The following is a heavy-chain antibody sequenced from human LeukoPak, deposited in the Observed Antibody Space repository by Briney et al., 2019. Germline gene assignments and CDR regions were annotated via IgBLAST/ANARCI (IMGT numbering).Heavy chain of an antibody. CDR3: ASAIGGSGYYLNFDY. CDR2: IIPILVIA. V-gene: IGHV1-69*04. Sequence: SVKVSCKASRGTFRSYAISWVRPSPGQELEWMGRIIPILVIANQAQNFQGTVTITPDNSTSTAYMELSSLRSEATAVYYCASAIGGSGYYLNFDYWGQGTLVTVSS. J-gene: IGHJ4*02. D-gene: IGHD3-3*01. CDR1: RGTFRSYA.